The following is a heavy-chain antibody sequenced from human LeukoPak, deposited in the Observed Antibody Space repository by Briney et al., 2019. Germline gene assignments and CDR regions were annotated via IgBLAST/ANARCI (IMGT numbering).Heavy chain of an antibody. CDR2: ISWNSGSI. D-gene: IGHD2-2*01. CDR1: GFTFDDYA. V-gene: IGHV3-9*03. Sequence: GGSLRLSCAASGFTFDDYAMHWVRQAPGKGLEWVSGISWNSGSIGYADSVKGRFTISRDNAKNSLYLHMNSLRAEDMALYYCAKASGGYQLLHPYYFDYWGQGTLVTVSS. J-gene: IGHJ4*02. CDR3: AKASGGYQLLHPYYFDY.